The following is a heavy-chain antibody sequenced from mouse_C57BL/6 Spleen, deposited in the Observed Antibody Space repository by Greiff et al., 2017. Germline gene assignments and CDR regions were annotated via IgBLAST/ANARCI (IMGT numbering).Heavy chain of an antibody. CDR1: GYAFTNYL. D-gene: IGHD2-1*01. V-gene: IGHV1-54*01. J-gene: IGHJ3*01. CDR2: IIPGSGGT. Sequence: VQLQQSGAELVRPGTSVKVSCKASGYAFTNYLIEWVKQRPGQGLEWIGVIIPGSGGTNYNEKFKGKATLAADKSSSTAYMQISSLTSEDSAVYFCARSGGNFAWFAYWGQGTLVTVSA. CDR3: ARSGGNFAWFAY.